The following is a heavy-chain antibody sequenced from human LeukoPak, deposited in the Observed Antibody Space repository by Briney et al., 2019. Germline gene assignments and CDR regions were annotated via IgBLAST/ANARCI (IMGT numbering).Heavy chain of an antibody. CDR3: AVDYGDYLTYY. CDR2: IYSSGCT. V-gene: IGHV4-39*01. D-gene: IGHD4-17*01. J-gene: IGHJ4*02. Sequence: SETLSLSCTVSGGSLSSSSYYWGWIRQPPGKGLEWIGSIYSSGCTYYNPSLKSRVTISVDTSKNQFSLKLSSVTAADTAVYYCAVDYGDYLTYYWGQGTLVTVSS. CDR1: GGSLSSSSYY.